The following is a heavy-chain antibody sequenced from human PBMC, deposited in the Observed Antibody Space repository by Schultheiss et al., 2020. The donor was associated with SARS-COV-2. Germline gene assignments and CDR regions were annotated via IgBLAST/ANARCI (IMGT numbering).Heavy chain of an antibody. CDR3: ARGGDIVVVVAATPNWFDP. D-gene: IGHD2-15*01. V-gene: IGHV3-23*01. CDR1: GFTFSSYA. J-gene: IGHJ5*02. CDR2: ISGSDGRT. Sequence: GGSLRLSCAASGFTFSSYAMSWVRQAPGKGLEWVSAISGSDGRTYNADSVKGRFTISRDNSKNTLYLQMNSLRVEDTAVYYCARGGDIVVVVAATPNWFDPWGQGTLVTVSS.